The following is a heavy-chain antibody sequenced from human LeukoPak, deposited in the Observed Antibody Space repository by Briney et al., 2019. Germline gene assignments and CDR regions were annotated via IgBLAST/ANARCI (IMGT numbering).Heavy chain of an antibody. CDR2: ISWNSGSI. CDR1: GFTFDDYA. CDR3: VKDAGSSWAYNWFDP. V-gene: IGHV3-9*03. D-gene: IGHD6-13*01. Sequence: SGGSLRLSCAASGFTFDDYAMHWVRQAPGKGLEWVSGISWNSGSIGYADSVKGRFTISRDNAKNSLYLQMNSLRAEDMALYYCVKDAGSSWAYNWFDPWGQGTLVIVSS. J-gene: IGHJ5*02.